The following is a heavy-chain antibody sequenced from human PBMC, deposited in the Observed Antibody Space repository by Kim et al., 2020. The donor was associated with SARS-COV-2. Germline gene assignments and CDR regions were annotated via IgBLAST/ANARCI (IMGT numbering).Heavy chain of an antibody. Sequence: SVKGRLTIARNDSKNTACLQMNSLKTEETAVYYCTRHPGSRHTPYYFDYWGQGTLVTVSS. CDR3: TRHPGSRHTPYYFDY. V-gene: IGHV3-73*01. J-gene: IGHJ4*02. D-gene: IGHD2-2*02.